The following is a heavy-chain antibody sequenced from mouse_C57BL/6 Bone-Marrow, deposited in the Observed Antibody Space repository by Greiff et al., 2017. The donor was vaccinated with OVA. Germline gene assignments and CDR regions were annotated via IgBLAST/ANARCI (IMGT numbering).Heavy chain of an antibody. CDR1: GFTFSNYW. CDR2: IRLKSDNYAT. J-gene: IGHJ1*03. CDR3: TSNYRYFDV. D-gene: IGHD2-5*01. V-gene: IGHV6-3*01. Sequence: EVKVEESGGGLVQPGGSMKLSCVASGFTFSNYWMNWVRQSPEKGLEWVAQIRLKSDNYATHYAESVKGRFTISRDDSKSSVYLQMNNLRAEDTGIYYCTSNYRYFDVWGTGTTVTVSS.